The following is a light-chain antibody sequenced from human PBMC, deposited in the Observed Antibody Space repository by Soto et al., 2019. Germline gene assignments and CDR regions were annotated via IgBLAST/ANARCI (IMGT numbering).Light chain of an antibody. V-gene: IGLV2-14*01. Sequence: QSALTQPASVSGSPGQSITISCTGTSSDVGNYIFVSWYRQHPGKAPKLMIYDINNRPSGVSNRFSGSKSGNTASLTISGLQAEDEADYYCSSYISSSTFVVFGGGTKLTVL. J-gene: IGLJ2*01. CDR3: SSYISSSTFVV. CDR1: SSDVGNYIF. CDR2: DIN.